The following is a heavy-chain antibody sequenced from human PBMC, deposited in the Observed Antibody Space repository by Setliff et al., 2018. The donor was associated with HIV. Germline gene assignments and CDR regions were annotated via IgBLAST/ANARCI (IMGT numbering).Heavy chain of an antibody. V-gene: IGHV3-30*02. D-gene: IGHD1-1*01. CDR2: INYDVSYE. J-gene: IGHJ3*02. CDR3: AKDGDYANWAYDAFDI. CDR1: GFTFSAHG. Sequence: RLPCAASGFTFSAHGMHWVRQAPGKGLEWVAFINYDVSYEYYADSVKGRVTISRDNSKNTVDLQMNSLRPEDTAVYYCAKDGDYANWAYDAFDIWGQGTLVTVSS.